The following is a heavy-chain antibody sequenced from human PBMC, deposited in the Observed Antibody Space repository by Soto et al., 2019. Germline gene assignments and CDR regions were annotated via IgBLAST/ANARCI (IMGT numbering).Heavy chain of an antibody. CDR2: ITGSGDAT. D-gene: IGHD2-2*01. CDR3: ASGLVGYCSSSSCHAYRFDP. CDR1: GFTLSSFA. V-gene: IGHV3-23*01. Sequence: GGSLRLSCAASGFTLSSFAMSWVRQAPGKGLEWVSAITGSGDATFYADSVRGRFTISRDNSKNTLYLQMNSLGAEDTALYYCASGLVGYCSSSSCHAYRFDPWGQGTLVTVSS. J-gene: IGHJ5*02.